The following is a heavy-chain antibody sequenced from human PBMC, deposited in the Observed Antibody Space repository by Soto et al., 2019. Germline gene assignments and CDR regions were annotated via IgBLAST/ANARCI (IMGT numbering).Heavy chain of an antibody. V-gene: IGHV4-59*01. Sequence: SETLSLTCTVSGGSISSYYWSWIRPPPGKGLEWIGYIYYSGSTNYNPSLKSRVTISVDTSKNQFSLKLSSVTAADTAVYYCARAHAVVPAAIWVYYYYYYMDVWGKGTTVTVSS. CDR1: GGSISSYY. D-gene: IGHD2-2*01. CDR3: ARAHAVVPAAIWVYYYYYYMDV. J-gene: IGHJ6*03. CDR2: IYYSGST.